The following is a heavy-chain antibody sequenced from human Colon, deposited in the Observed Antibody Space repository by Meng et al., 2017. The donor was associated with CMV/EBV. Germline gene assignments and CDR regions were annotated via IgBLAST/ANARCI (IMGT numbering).Heavy chain of an antibody. CDR2: ISHDGSHE. CDR3: ARERTGYYSEC. D-gene: IGHD3-9*01. V-gene: IGHV3-30*04. Sequence: GGSLRLSCAGSGFTFSNHAMSWVRQAPGKGLEWVSMISHDGSHEFYADSVKGRFTISRDSSKNTLFLQMNGLRADDTAIYYCARERTGYYSECWGQGTLVTVSS. J-gene: IGHJ4*02. CDR1: GFTFSNHA.